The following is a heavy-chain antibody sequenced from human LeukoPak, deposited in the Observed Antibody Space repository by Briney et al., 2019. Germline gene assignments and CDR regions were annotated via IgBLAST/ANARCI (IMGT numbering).Heavy chain of an antibody. D-gene: IGHD4-11*01. J-gene: IGHJ6*02. CDR2: ISSSSSTI. CDR1: GFTFSSYS. V-gene: IGHV3-48*02. Sequence: GGALRLSCAASGFTFSSYSMNWVRQAPGKGLEWVSYISSSSSTIFYADSVKGRFTISRDNAKNSLYLQMHRLRDEDTDVYYCARAGRFAYSNNYYYYGMDVWGQGTTVTVSS. CDR3: ARAGRFAYSNNYYYYGMDV.